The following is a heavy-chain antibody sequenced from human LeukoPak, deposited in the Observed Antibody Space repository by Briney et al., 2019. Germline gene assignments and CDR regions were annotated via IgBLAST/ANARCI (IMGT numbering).Heavy chain of an antibody. CDR2: ISGSGGST. J-gene: IGHJ4*02. CDR1: GFTFSSYA. D-gene: IGHD3-3*02. Sequence: GGSLRLSCAASGFTFSSYAMSWVRQAPGKGLGWVSAISGSGGSTYYADSVKGRFTISRDNSKNTLYLQMNSLRAEDTAVYYCATWGHFWSGYYLFDYWGQGTLVTVSS. CDR3: ATWGHFWSGYYLFDY. V-gene: IGHV3-23*01.